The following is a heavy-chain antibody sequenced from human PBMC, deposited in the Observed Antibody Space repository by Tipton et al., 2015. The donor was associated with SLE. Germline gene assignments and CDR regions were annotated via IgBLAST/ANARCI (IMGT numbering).Heavy chain of an antibody. J-gene: IGHJ4*02. CDR1: GGSISTSNNY. V-gene: IGHV4-39*07. Sequence: TLSLTCTVSGGSISTSNNYWDWIRQPPGKRLEWIGTIYYSGRTDYNPSLKSRVTMSVDTSMNQFSLKLFSVTAADTAVDYCARRRFQSASDSWGQGTVVSVSS. D-gene: IGHD2-21*01. CDR3: ARRRFQSASDS. CDR2: IYYSGRT.